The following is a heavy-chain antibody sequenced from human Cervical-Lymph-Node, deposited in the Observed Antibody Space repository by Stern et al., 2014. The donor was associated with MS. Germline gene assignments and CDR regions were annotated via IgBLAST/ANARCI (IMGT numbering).Heavy chain of an antibody. J-gene: IGHJ4*02. CDR1: GFSFSRYA. V-gene: IGHV3-33*01. D-gene: IGHD6-13*01. CDR3: ASAYSSSHFYFDY. Sequence: VQLVESGGGVVQPGRSLRLSCAASGFSFSRYAMHWVRQAPGKGLEWVALIWYDGSNPYYADSVTCLFTISRDNFNNTVYLQMNSLRAEDCAVYYCASAYSSSHFYFDYWGQGTLVTGSS. CDR2: IWYDGSNP.